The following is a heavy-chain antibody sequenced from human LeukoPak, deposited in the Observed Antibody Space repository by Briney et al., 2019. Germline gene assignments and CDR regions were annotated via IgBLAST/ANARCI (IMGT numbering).Heavy chain of an antibody. CDR2: ISGSGGST. D-gene: IGHD3-22*01. CDR1: GFTFSSYA. Sequence: GGSLRLSCAASGFTFSSYAMSWVRQAPGKGLEWVSAISGSGGSTYYADSVKGRFTISRDNSKNTLNLQMNSLRAEDTAVYYCAKDGNYYDSSGYQVYFDYWGQGTLVTVSS. CDR3: AKDGNYYDSSGYQVYFDY. J-gene: IGHJ4*02. V-gene: IGHV3-23*01.